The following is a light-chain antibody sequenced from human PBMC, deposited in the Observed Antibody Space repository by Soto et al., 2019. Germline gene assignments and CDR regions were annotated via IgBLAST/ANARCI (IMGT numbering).Light chain of an antibody. J-gene: IGLJ3*02. CDR2: DVS. V-gene: IGLV2-14*01. CDR1: SSDVGGYNY. Sequence: QSALTQPASVSGSPGQSITISCTGTSSDVGGYNYVSWYQQHPGKAPKLMIYDVSNRPSGVSNRFSGSKSGNTASLTISGLQAEDEAEYYCSSYTSSSTLEVFGGGTKGTVL. CDR3: SSYTSSSTLEV.